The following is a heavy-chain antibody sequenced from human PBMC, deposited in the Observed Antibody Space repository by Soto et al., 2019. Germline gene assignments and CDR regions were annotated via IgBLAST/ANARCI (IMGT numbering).Heavy chain of an antibody. V-gene: IGHV1-69*06. CDR1: GGTFSSYA. CDR2: IVPIFGTA. J-gene: IGHJ6*02. D-gene: IGHD3-22*01. Sequence: ASVKVSCKASGGTFSSYAISWVRQAPGQGLEWMGGIVPIFGTANYAQKFQGRVTITADKSTSTAYMELSSLRSEDTAVYYCARDSESITMIVVVPAGGMDVWGQGTTVTVSS. CDR3: ARDSESITMIVVVPAGGMDV.